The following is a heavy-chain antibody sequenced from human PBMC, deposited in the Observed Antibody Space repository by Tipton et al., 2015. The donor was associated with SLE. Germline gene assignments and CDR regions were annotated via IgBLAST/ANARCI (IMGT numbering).Heavy chain of an antibody. Sequence: SLRLSCAASGFTFSGSAMHWVRQASGKGLEWVGRIRSKANSYATAYAASVKGRFTISRDDSKNTAYLQMNSLKTEDTAVYYCARVVRQWLDDSADYWGQGTLVTVSS. J-gene: IGHJ4*02. CDR1: GFTFSGSA. V-gene: IGHV3-73*01. CDR2: IRSKANSYAT. CDR3: ARVVRQWLDDSADY. D-gene: IGHD6-19*01.